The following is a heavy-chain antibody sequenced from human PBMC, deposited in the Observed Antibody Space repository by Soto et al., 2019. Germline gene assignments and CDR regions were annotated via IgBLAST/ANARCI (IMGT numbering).Heavy chain of an antibody. CDR3: ARLYALDI. CDR1: GYSFSCFW. J-gene: IGHJ3*02. V-gene: IGHV5-10-1*01. CDR2: IHPRDSDT. Sequence: AASLKISCKGSGYSFSCFWINWARQIPGEGLEWMGRIHPRDSDTDYSPSFRGNVTISVDNSINTAYLQWSSLTASDTAMYYCARLYALDIWGQGTMVTVSS.